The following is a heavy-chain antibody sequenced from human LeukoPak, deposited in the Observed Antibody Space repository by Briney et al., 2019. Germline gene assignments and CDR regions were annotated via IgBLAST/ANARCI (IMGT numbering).Heavy chain of an antibody. D-gene: IGHD3-3*01. CDR2: INTGSSYT. V-gene: IGHV3-11*05. Sequence: GGSLRLSCTASGFTFSDYYMSWIRRAPGKGLVWISYINTGSSYTNYADSVKGRFTISRDNAKNSLYLQMNSLRAEDTAVYYCARDYDFWSGYLDYWGQGTLVTVSS. J-gene: IGHJ4*02. CDR1: GFTFSDYY. CDR3: ARDYDFWSGYLDY.